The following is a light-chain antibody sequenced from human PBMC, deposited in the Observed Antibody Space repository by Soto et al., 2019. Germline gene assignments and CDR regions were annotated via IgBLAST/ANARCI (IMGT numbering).Light chain of an antibody. J-gene: IGLJ3*02. CDR2: LNSDGSH. CDR3: QTWSTGIRV. CDR1: SGHSSYA. Sequence: QPVLTQSPSASASLGASVKLTCTLSSGHSSYAIAWHQQQPEKGPRYLMKLNSDGSHSKGDGIPDRFSGSSSGTERYLTISSLQSEAEADYYCQTWSTGIRVFGGGTKVTVL. V-gene: IGLV4-69*01.